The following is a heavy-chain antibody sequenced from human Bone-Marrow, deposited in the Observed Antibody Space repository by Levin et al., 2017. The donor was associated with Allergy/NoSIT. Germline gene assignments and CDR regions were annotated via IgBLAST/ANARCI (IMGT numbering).Heavy chain of an antibody. CDR2: INYSGSI. Sequence: PGGSLRLSCGVYGGSFNGYFWSWIRQPPGRGLEWIGEINYSGSINYNPSLKSRVTISIDTSKNQFSLKLTSVTAADTAVYYCASNSDAVSSGQNWFDPWGPGTLVTVSS. CDR3: ASNSDAVSSGQNWFDP. D-gene: IGHD3-22*01. CDR1: GGSFNGYF. V-gene: IGHV4-34*01. J-gene: IGHJ5*02.